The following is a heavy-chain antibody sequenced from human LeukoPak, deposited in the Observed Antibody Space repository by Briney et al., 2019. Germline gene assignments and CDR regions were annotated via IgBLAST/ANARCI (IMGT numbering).Heavy chain of an antibody. J-gene: IGHJ4*02. CDR2: ISSGGVYE. CDR1: GFTFSSYA. V-gene: IGHV3-30*01. CDR3: ARDSTYYYDSGSSGPHYFDN. D-gene: IGHD3-10*01. Sequence: GGSLRLSCAASGFTFSSYAMHWVRQAPGKGLEWVSIISSGGVYEYYADSVKGRFTISRDNSKNSLYLQLNSLRTEDTAVYYCARDSTYYYDSGSSGPHYFDNWGQGTLVTVSS.